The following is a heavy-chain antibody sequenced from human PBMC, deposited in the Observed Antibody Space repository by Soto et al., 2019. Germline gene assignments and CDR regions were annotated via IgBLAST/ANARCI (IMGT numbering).Heavy chain of an antibody. CDR1: GYTFTSYG. Sequence: ASVKVSCKASGYTFTSYGISWVRQAPGQGLEWMGWISAYNGNTNYAQKLQGRVTMTTDTSTSTAYMELRSLRAEDMAVYYCARSYKWTGLFDYWGQGTLVTVSS. D-gene: IGHD1-20*01. J-gene: IGHJ4*02. V-gene: IGHV1-18*03. CDR2: ISAYNGNT. CDR3: ARSYKWTGLFDY.